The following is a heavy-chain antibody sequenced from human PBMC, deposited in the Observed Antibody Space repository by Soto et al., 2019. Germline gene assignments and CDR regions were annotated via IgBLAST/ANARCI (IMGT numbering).Heavy chain of an antibody. Sequence: GSLRLSCSASGFTFSSYAMHWVRQAPGKGLEYVSAISSNGGSTYYADSVKGRFTISRDNSKNTLYLQMSSLRAEETAVYYCVNLIAVAGKAWGQGTLVTVSS. D-gene: IGHD6-19*01. CDR1: GFTFSSYA. CDR3: VNLIAVAGKA. J-gene: IGHJ5*02. CDR2: ISSNGGST. V-gene: IGHV3-64D*08.